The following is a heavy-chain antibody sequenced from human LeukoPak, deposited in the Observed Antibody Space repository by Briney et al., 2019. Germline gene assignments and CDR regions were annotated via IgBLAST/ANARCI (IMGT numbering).Heavy chain of an antibody. V-gene: IGHV3-23*01. CDR2: TSGSGGST. Sequence: GGSLRLSCAASGFTFSSYAMHWVRQAPGKGLEWVSATSGSGGSTCYADSVKGRFTISRDNSKNTLYLQMNSLRVEDTAVYYCARVRDHPGIAVGGIDYWGQGTLVTVSS. CDR3: ARVRDHPGIAVGGIDY. J-gene: IGHJ4*02. D-gene: IGHD6-19*01. CDR1: GFTFSSYA.